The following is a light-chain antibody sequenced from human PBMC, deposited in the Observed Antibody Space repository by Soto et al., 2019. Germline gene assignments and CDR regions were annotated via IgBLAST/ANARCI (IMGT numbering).Light chain of an antibody. Sequence: QSALTQPASVSGSPGQSITISCTGTSGDIGSYNRVSWYQQHPGKAPKLIIYEVTDRPSGVSNRFSGSKSGNTASLTISGLQAEEEAEYYCRSYTNINTRACVFGTGTKLTVL. J-gene: IGLJ1*01. CDR1: SGDIGSYNR. V-gene: IGLV2-14*01. CDR2: EVT. CDR3: RSYTNINTRACV.